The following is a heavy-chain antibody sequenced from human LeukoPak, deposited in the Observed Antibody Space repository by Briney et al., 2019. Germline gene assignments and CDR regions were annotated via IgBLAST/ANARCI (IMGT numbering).Heavy chain of an antibody. D-gene: IGHD3-10*01. J-gene: IGHJ4*02. CDR2: IWYDGSNK. CDR1: GFTSSSYC. CDR3: AKDQIWSGELSPPGY. Sequence: SGGSLRLSCAASGFTSSSYCMHWVRQAPGKGLEWVAVIWYDGSNKYYADSVKGRFTISRDNSKNTLYPQMNSLRAEDTAVYYCAKDQIWSGELSPPGYWGQGTLVTVSS. V-gene: IGHV3-33*06.